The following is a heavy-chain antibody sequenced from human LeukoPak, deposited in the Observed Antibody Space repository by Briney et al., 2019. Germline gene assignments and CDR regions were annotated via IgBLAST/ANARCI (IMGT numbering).Heavy chain of an antibody. CDR2: ISGSGAST. Sequence: GGSLRLSCAASEFTFDNYAMNWVRQAPGEGLEWVSTISGSGASTYYADSVKGRFTISRDNSKNTLVLQMNSLRAEDTAVYYCAKDIAMVRGVKEYYYGMDVWGQGTTVTVSS. CDR1: EFTFDNYA. J-gene: IGHJ6*02. CDR3: AKDIAMVRGVKEYYYGMDV. D-gene: IGHD3-10*01. V-gene: IGHV3-23*01.